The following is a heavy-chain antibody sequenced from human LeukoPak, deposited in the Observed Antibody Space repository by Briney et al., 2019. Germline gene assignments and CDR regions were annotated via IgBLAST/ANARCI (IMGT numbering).Heavy chain of an antibody. V-gene: IGHV3-30-3*01. CDR1: GFTFSSYA. CDR2: ISYDGSNK. J-gene: IGHJ6*02. D-gene: IGHD3-10*01. Sequence: PGGSLRPSCAASGFTFSSYAMHWVRQAPGKGLEWVAVISYDGSNKYYADSVKGRFTISRDNSKNTLYLQMNSLRAEDTAVYYCARDMVTMVRGVIFGYYYYYYGMDVWGQGTTVTVSS. CDR3: ARDMVTMVRGVIFGYYYYYYGMDV.